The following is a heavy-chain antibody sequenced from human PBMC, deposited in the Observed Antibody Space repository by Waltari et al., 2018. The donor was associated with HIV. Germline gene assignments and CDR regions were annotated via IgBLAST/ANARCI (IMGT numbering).Heavy chain of an antibody. Sequence: QVQLVQSGAEVKKPGSSVKVSCKASGGNFSSYAVSWVRQATGQGLEWMGGIIPISDTTHYAQNFQGRVTITADESTSTAYMELSSLRSEDTAVYYCASGVEMATTGDYWGQGTLVTVSS. CDR2: IIPISDTT. D-gene: IGHD2-8*01. V-gene: IGHV1-69*01. CDR3: ASGVEMATTGDY. J-gene: IGHJ4*02. CDR1: GGNFSSYA.